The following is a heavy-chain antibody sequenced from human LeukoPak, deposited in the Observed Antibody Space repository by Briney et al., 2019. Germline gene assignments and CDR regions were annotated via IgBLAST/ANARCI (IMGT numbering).Heavy chain of an antibody. J-gene: IGHJ6*02. CDR2: ISYDGSNK. V-gene: IGHV3-30*18. D-gene: IGHD3-3*01. Sequence: QPGGSLRLSCVASGFSVSSDYMTWVRQAPGKGLEWVAVISYDGSNKYYADSVKGRFTISRDNSKNTLYLQMNSLRAEDTAVYYCAKDIIERFLEWLGYYYYGMDVWGQGTTVTVSS. CDR3: AKDIIERFLEWLGYYYYGMDV. CDR1: GFSVSSDY.